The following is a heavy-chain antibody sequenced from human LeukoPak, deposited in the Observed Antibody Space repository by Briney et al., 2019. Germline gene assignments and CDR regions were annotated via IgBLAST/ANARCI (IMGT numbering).Heavy chain of an antibody. V-gene: IGHV3-9*01. J-gene: IGHJ4*02. Sequence: PGRSLRLSCAASGFTFDDYAMHWVRQAPGKSLEWVSSISRSGSYIHYAPSIRGRFTISRDNAKRSVYLQMNSLRVDDTALYYCARDPDSRGTEPPFFDHWGRGTLVTVSS. CDR2: ISRSGSYI. CDR3: ARDPDSRGTEPPFFDH. CDR1: GFTFDDYA. D-gene: IGHD3-22*01.